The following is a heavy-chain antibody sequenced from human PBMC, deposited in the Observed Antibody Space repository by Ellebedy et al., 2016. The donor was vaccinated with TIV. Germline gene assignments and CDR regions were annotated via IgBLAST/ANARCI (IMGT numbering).Heavy chain of an antibody. CDR1: GYSFTSYW. CDR3: ARAGATYGGPTVIYY. V-gene: IGHV5-51*01. D-gene: IGHD4-17*01. CDR2: IYPGDSDT. Sequence: GESLKISXKGSGYSFTSYWIGWVRQMPGKGLEWMGIIYPGDSDTRYSPSFQGQVTISADKSISTAYLQWSSLKASDTAMYYCARAGATYGGPTVIYYWGQGTLVTVSS. J-gene: IGHJ4*02.